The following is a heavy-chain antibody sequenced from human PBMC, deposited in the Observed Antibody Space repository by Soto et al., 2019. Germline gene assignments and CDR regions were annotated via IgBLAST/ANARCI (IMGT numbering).Heavy chain of an antibody. CDR2: IYYSGST. Sequence: SETLSLTCTVSGGSISSYYWSWIRQPPGKGLEWIGYIYYSGSTNYNPSLKSRVTMTRDTSTSTVYMELSSLRSEDTAVYYCAAHLRSSSGQNYYYYGMDVWGQGTTVTVSS. J-gene: IGHJ6*02. D-gene: IGHD6-6*01. CDR1: GGSISSYY. V-gene: IGHV4-59*03. CDR3: AAHLRSSSGQNYYYYGMDV.